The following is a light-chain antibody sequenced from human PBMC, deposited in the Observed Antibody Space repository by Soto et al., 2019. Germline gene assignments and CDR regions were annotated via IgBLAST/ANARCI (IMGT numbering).Light chain of an antibody. J-gene: IGKJ3*01. CDR3: QQLNSYPRGFT. V-gene: IGKV1-9*01. Sequence: IQLTQSPSSLSASVGDRVTITCRASQGISSYLAWYQQKPGKAPKPLIYAASTLQSGVPSRFSGSGSGTDFTLTISSLQPEDFATYYCQQLNSYPRGFTFGPGTKVDIK. CDR2: AAS. CDR1: QGISSY.